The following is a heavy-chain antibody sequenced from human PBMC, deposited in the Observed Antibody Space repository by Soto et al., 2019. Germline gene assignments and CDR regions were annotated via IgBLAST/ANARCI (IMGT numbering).Heavy chain of an antibody. V-gene: IGHV4-38-2*01. Sequence: PSETLSLTCAVSGSSITITYYWGWVRQPPGKGLEWIGSIHHSGSVFESGSTHYNPSFKSRVTISADTSKNQFSLKLTSVIAADTAVYFCARNSSSSYFDYWGQGTLVTVSS. J-gene: IGHJ4*02. CDR2: IHHSGSVFESGST. D-gene: IGHD6-13*01. CDR3: ARNSSSSYFDY. CDR1: GSSITITYY.